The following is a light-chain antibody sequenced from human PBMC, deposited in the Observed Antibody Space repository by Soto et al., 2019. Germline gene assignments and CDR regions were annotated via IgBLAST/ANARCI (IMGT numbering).Light chain of an antibody. J-gene: IGLJ1*01. CDR3: SSYTSSSTPLYV. CDR1: SIDVGGYNY. CDR2: DVS. Sequence: QSALTQHASVSGSPGQSITISCTGTSIDVGGYNYVSWYQQHPRKAPTLMIYDVSNRPSGVSNRFSGSKSGNTASLTISGLQAEDEADYYCSSYTSSSTPLYVFGAGTKLTV. V-gene: IGLV2-14*01.